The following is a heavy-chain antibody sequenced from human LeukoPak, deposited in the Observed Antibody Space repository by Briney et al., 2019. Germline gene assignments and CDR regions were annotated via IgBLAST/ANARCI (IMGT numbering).Heavy chain of an antibody. CDR3: ARDEGYSYGTYCYFDL. D-gene: IGHD5-18*01. J-gene: IGHJ2*01. Sequence: GRPLRLSCAASGFTHSRYVMHRVRQAPGKGLEWVAVIWYDGSNKYYAGSVKGRFTISRDNSKNTLYLQMNSLRAEDTAVYYCARDEGYSYGTYCYFDLWGRGTLVTV. CDR2: IWYDGSNK. CDR1: GFTHSRYV. V-gene: IGHV3-33*01.